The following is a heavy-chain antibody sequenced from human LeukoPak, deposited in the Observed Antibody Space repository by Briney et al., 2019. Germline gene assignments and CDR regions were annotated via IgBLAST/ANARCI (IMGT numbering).Heavy chain of an antibody. CDR2: ISGSGGST. Sequence: GGSLRLSCAASGFTFSSYAMSWVRQAPGKGLEWVSAISGSGGSTYYADSVKGRFTISRDNSKNTLYLQMNSLRAEDTAVYYCAKVPPAYCGGDCYSYYFDYWGQRTLVTVSS. CDR3: AKVPPAYCGGDCYSYYFDY. CDR1: GFTFSSYA. D-gene: IGHD2-21*02. J-gene: IGHJ4*02. V-gene: IGHV3-23*01.